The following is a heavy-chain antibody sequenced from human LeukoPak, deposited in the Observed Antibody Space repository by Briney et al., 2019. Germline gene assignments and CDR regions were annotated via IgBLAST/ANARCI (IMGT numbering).Heavy chain of an antibody. D-gene: IGHD3-10*01. Sequence: TSETLSLTCTVSGGSISSGDYYWSWIRQPPGKGLEWIGYIYYSGTTYYNPSLKSRVTISVDTSKNQFSLKLTSVTAADTAVYYCARGPYGSGSYYWGQGTLVTVSS. V-gene: IGHV4-30-4*01. CDR1: GGSISSGDYY. J-gene: IGHJ4*02. CDR2: IYYSGTT. CDR3: ARGPYGSGSYY.